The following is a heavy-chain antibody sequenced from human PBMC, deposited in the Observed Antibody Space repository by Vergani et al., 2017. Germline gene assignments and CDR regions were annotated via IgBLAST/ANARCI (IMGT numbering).Heavy chain of an antibody. CDR1: GFTFDDYA. CDR3: AREVARGPSDV. V-gene: IGHV3-9*01. CDR2: ISWNSGSI. Sequence: EVQLVESGGGLVQPGRSLRLSCAASGFTFDDYAMHWVRQAPGKGLEWVSGISWNSGSIGYADSVKGRFTISRDNSKNTLYLQMNSLRAEDTAVYYCAREVARGPSDVWGQGTTVTVSS. J-gene: IGHJ6*02. D-gene: IGHD2-15*01.